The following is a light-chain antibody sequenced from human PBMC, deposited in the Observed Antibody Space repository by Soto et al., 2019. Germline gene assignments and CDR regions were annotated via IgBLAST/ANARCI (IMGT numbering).Light chain of an antibody. Sequence: DIQLTQSPSSVSASVGDRVTITCRASQLISSWVAWYQQKPGQAPKLLIYAASELQSGVPSRFSGSGSGTEFTLTISSLQPEDFATYYCQQCNTFPLSFGGGTRVEV. CDR1: QLISSW. CDR3: QQCNTFPLS. V-gene: IGKV1-12*01. CDR2: AAS. J-gene: IGKJ4*01.